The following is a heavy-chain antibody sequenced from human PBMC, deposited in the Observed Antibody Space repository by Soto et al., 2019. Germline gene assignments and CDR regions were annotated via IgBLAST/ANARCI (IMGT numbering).Heavy chain of an antibody. J-gene: IGHJ4*02. V-gene: IGHV1-69*13. CDR1: GGTFISYA. CDR3: ARPFDTSGWYDY. D-gene: IGHD6-19*01. CDR2: IIPIFGTA. Sequence: SVNASCKASGGTFISYAISWVRQAPGQGLEWMGGIIPIFGTANYAQKFQGRVTITADESTSTAYMELSSLRSEDTAVYYCARPFDTSGWYDYWGQGTLVTVSS.